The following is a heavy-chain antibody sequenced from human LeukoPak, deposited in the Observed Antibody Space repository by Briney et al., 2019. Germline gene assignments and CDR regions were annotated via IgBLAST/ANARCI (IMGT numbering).Heavy chain of an antibody. D-gene: IGHD4-23*01. Sequence: PGGSLRLSCAASGFTFSSYSMNWVRQAPGKGLEWVSSISSSSSYIYYADSVKGRFTISRDNAKNSLYLQMNSLRAEDTAVYYCARDWALMTTVVDYYYYMDVWGKGTTVTVSS. V-gene: IGHV3-21*01. CDR1: GFTFSSYS. J-gene: IGHJ6*03. CDR2: ISSSSSYI. CDR3: ARDWALMTTVVDYYYYMDV.